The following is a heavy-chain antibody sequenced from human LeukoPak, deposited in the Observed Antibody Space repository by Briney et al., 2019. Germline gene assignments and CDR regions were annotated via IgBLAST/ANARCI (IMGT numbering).Heavy chain of an antibody. CDR3: ARQTSYGHFDY. V-gene: IGHV4-59*08. J-gene: IGHJ4*02. D-gene: IGHD3-10*01. CDR2: IYYSGIT. Sequence: SETLSLTCTVSGDSISSHSWNWIRQPPGKGLEWIGYIYYSGITNYNPSLKSRVTISLDTSKNHFSLNLSSVTAADTAVYYCARQTSYGHFDYWGQGTLVTVSS. CDR1: GDSISSHS.